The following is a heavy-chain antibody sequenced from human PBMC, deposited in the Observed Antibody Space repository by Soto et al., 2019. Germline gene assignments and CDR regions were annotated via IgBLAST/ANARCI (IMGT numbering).Heavy chain of an antibody. CDR2: IWYDGSNK. D-gene: IGHD5-12*01. V-gene: IGHV3-33*01. J-gene: IGHJ5*02. Sequence: GGSLRLSCAASGVTVSSYGVDWVRQAPGKGLEWVAVIWYDGSNKYYADSVKGRFTISRDNSKNTLYLQMNSLRAEDTAVYYCARDGGCRDGYTVGCNWFDPWGQGTLVTVSS. CDR1: GVTVSSYG. CDR3: ARDGGCRDGYTVGCNWFDP.